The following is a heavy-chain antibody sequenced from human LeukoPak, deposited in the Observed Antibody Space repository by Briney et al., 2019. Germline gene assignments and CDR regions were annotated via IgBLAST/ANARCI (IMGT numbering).Heavy chain of an antibody. V-gene: IGHV4-38-2*02. CDR2: IFHSGST. J-gene: IGHJ3*02. D-gene: IGHD3-22*01. CDR1: GYSISSGFY. CDR3: ARANYYDTSGYSRGAFDI. Sequence: SETLSLTCSVSGYSISSGFYWGWIRQPPGKGLEWIGSIFHSGSTYYNPSLKSQVTISVDTSKNQFSLKLSSVTAADTAVYYCARANYYDTSGYSRGAFDIWGQGTMVTVSS.